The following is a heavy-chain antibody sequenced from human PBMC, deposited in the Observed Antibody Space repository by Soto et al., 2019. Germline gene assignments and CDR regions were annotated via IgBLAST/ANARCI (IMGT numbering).Heavy chain of an antibody. D-gene: IGHD3-10*01. CDR1: GGSISSGDYY. J-gene: IGHJ3*02. CDR2: IYYSGST. V-gene: IGHV4-30-4*01. Sequence: SETLSLTCTVSGGSISSGDYYWSWIRQPPGKGLEWIGYIYYSGSTYYNPSLKRRVTISVDTSKNQFSLKLSSVTAADTAVYYCAHYLNGRAFDIWGQGTMVTVSS. CDR3: AHYLNGRAFDI.